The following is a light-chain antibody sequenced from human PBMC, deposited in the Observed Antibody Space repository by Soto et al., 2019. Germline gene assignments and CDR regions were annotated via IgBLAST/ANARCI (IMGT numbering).Light chain of an antibody. J-gene: IGKJ4*01. CDR3: QQRSNWPLALT. CDR1: QSVSSSY. V-gene: IGKV3D-20*02. CDR2: GAS. Sequence: PGERVTLSCRASQSVSSSYLTWYQQKPGQAPRLLIYGASTRATGIPARFSGSGSGTDFTLTISSLEPEDFAVYYCQQRSNWPLALTFGGGTKVDIK.